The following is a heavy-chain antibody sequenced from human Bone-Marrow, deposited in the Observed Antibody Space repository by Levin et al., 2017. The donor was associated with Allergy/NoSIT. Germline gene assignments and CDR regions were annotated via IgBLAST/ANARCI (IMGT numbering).Heavy chain of an antibody. CDR1: GSSISSGYY. V-gene: IGHV4-38-2*01. Sequence: RASETLSLTCVVSGSSISSGYYWGWIRQTPGKGLEWIASIYHSGSIYYSPSLKSRVTIFLDTSSNQFSLDLRSVSASDTAIYYCAKGVYKDGWSAAMVVWGQGTTVTVSS. CDR2: IYHSGSI. J-gene: IGHJ6*02. CDR3: AKGVYKDGWSAAMVV. D-gene: IGHD6-19*01.